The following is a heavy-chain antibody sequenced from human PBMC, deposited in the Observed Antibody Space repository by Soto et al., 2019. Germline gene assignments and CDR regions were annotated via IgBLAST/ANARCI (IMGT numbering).Heavy chain of an antibody. CDR3: ARAVPWYDILTGYYPYFDY. CDR2: IYYSGST. CDR1: GGSISSYY. J-gene: IGHJ4*02. D-gene: IGHD3-9*01. V-gene: IGHV4-59*01. Sequence: PSETLSLTCTVSGGSISSYYWSWIRQPPGKGLEWIGYIYYSGSTNYSPSLKSRVTISVDTSKNQFSLKLSSVTAADTAVYYCARAVPWYDILTGYYPYFDYWGQGTLVTVS.